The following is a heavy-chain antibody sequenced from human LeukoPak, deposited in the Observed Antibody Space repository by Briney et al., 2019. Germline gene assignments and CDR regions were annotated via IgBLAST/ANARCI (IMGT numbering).Heavy chain of an antibody. CDR2: IYYSGST. CDR3: ARYTVTTSSRSPYNWFDP. J-gene: IGHJ5*02. Sequence: NPSETLSLTCTVSGGSISSGGYYWSWIRQHPGKGLEWIGYIYYSGSTYYNPSLKSRVTISVDTSKNQFSLKLSSVTAADTAVYYCARYTVTTSSRSPYNWFDPWGQGSLVTVSS. D-gene: IGHD4-17*01. CDR1: GGSISSGGYY. V-gene: IGHV4-31*03.